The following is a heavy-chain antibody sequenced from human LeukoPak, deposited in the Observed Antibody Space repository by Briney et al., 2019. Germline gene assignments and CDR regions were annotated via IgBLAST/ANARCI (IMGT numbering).Heavy chain of an antibody. J-gene: IGHJ4*02. CDR3: AKGGSSSWHSFDY. CDR1: GFTVSSNY. D-gene: IGHD6-13*01. CDR2: IS. V-gene: IGHV3-66*03. Sequence: GGSLRLSCAASGFTVSSNYMSWVRQAPGKGLEWVAVISYYADSVKGRFTISRDNSKQTLYLQMNGLRAEDTAVYYCAKGGSSSWHSFDYWGQGTLVTVSS.